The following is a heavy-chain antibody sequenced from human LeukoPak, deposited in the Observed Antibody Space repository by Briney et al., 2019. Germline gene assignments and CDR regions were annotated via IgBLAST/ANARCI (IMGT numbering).Heavy chain of an antibody. Sequence: GASVKVSCKASGGTFSSYAISWVRQAPGQGLEWMGGIIPIFGTANYAQKFQGRVTITTDESTSTAYMELSSLRSEDTAVYYCARGYCSSTSCHEGAFDIWGQGTMVTVSS. CDR2: IIPIFGTA. D-gene: IGHD2-2*01. V-gene: IGHV1-69*05. CDR3: ARGYCSSTSCHEGAFDI. CDR1: GGTFSSYA. J-gene: IGHJ3*02.